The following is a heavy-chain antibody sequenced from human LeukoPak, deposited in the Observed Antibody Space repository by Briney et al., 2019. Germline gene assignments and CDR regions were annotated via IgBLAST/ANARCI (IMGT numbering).Heavy chain of an antibody. CDR2: IYYSGST. CDR3: ARGGSTWYPYAFDI. D-gene: IGHD6-13*01. Sequence: LETLSLTCTVSGGSISSYYWSWIRQPPGKGLEWIGYIYYSGSTNYNPSLKSRVTISVDTSKNQFSLKLSSVTAADTAVYYCARGGSTWYPYAFDIWGQGTMVTVSS. V-gene: IGHV4-59*08. CDR1: GGSISSYY. J-gene: IGHJ3*02.